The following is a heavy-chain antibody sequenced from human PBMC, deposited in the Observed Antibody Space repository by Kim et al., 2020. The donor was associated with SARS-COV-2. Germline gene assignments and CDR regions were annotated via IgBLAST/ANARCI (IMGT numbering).Heavy chain of an antibody. D-gene: IGHD3-10*01. CDR2: ISSSSSYT. CDR3: ARWYYGSGPKGFDP. Sequence: GGSLRLSCAASGFTFSDYYMSWIRQAPGKGLEWVSYISSSSSYTNYADSVKGRFTISRDNAKNSLYLQMNSLRAEDTAVYYCARWYYGSGPKGFDPWGQGTLVTVSS. J-gene: IGHJ5*02. V-gene: IGHV3-11*03. CDR1: GFTFSDYY.